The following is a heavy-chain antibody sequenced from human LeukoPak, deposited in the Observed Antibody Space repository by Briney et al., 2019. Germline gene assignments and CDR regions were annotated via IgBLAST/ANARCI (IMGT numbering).Heavy chain of an antibody. CDR3: ARDIDYNVDY. CDR1: GYTFTNYG. V-gene: IGHV1-18*01. D-gene: IGHD3-10*01. J-gene: IGHJ4*02. Sequence: GASVKVSCKTSGYTFTNYGVTWVRQAPGQGLEWLGWINGKDGHTNHGQGLQGRVTVTADTSTSTAFMELRSLTPDDTAVYYCARDIDYNVDYWGQGTLITVSS. CDR2: INGKDGHT.